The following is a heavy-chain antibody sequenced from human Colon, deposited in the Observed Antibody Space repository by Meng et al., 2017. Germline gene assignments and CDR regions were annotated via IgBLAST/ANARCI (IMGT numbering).Heavy chain of an antibody. V-gene: IGHV3-74*03. J-gene: IGHJ1*01. CDR1: GFSFTDHW. D-gene: IGHD1-1*01. CDR2: INPDGSDP. Sequence: GGSLRLSFTGSGFSFTDHWMHWVRQGPGKGPVWVSRINPDGSDPTYADSVKGRFTSSRDNAKNTVYLQMDSLRAEDSALYYCTNDRLNHWGQGALVTVSS. CDR3: TNDRLNH.